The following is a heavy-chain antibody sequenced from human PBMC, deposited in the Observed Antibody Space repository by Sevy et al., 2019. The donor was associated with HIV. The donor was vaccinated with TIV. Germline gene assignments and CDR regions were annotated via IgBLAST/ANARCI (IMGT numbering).Heavy chain of an antibody. J-gene: IGHJ3*02. V-gene: IGHV3-53*04. D-gene: IGHD6-19*01. CDR1: GFTVSSNY. CDR3: ASQYSSGWYLPETIGPQNAFDI. CDR2: IYSGGST. Sequence: GGSLRLSCAASGFTVSSNYMSCVRQAPGKGLEWVSVIYSGGSTYYADSVKGRFTISRHNSKNTLYLQMNSLRAEDTAVYYCASQYSSGWYLPETIGPQNAFDIWGQGTMVTVSS.